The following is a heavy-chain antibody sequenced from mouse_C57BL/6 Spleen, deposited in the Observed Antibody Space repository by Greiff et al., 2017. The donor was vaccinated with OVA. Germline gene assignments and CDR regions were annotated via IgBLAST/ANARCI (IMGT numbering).Heavy chain of an antibody. CDR3: AREALFSTTVVARYFDV. J-gene: IGHJ1*03. V-gene: IGHV5-16*01. CDR2: INYDGSST. D-gene: IGHD1-1*01. Sequence: EVKLMESEGGLVQPGSSMKLSCTASGFTFSDYYMAWVRQVPEKGLEWVANINYDGSSTYYLDSLKIRFIISRDNAKNILYLQMSSLKSQDTATEYCAREALFSTTVVARYFDVWGTGTTVTVSS. CDR1: GFTFSDYY.